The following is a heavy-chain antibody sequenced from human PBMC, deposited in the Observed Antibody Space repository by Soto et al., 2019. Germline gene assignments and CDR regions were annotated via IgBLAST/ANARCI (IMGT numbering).Heavy chain of an antibody. J-gene: IGHJ4*02. D-gene: IGHD6-19*01. Sequence: PGGSLRLSCAASGFTFSSYAMHWVRQAPGKGLEWVAVISYDGSNKYYADSVKGRFTISRDNSKNTLYLQMNSLRAEDTAVYYCARDQFSSGWHGDWGQGTLVTVSS. CDR2: ISYDGSNK. CDR3: ARDQFSSGWHGD. V-gene: IGHV3-30-3*01. CDR1: GFTFSSYA.